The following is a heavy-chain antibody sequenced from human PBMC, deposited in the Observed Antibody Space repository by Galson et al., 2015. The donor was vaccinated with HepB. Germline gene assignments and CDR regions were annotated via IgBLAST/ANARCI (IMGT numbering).Heavy chain of an antibody. CDR1: GFTFSNYA. CDR2: VSFDGRNK. Sequence: SLRLSCATSGFTFSNYALHWVRQTPDKGLEWVALVSFDGRNKYYADSVKGRFTISRDNSENTIYLQMNSLTTEDTALYYCAKDLGVRPKPLTIFRVHGFDNWGQGTLVTVSS. J-gene: IGHJ4*02. V-gene: IGHV3-30-3*02. CDR3: AKDLGVRPKPLTIFRVHGFDN. D-gene: IGHD3-3*01.